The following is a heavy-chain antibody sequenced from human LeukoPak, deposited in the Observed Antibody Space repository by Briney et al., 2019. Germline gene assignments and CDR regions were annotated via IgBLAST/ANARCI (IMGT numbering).Heavy chain of an antibody. D-gene: IGHD6-13*01. CDR2: INPNSGGT. CDR1: GYTFTGYY. J-gene: IGHJ5*02. Sequence: GASVKVSCKASGYTFTGYYMHWVRQAPGQGLEWMGWINPNSGGTNYAQKFQGRVTMTRDTSISTAYMELSRLRSDDTAVYYCARDDQLVHNWFDPWGQGTLVTVSS. V-gene: IGHV1-2*02. CDR3: ARDDQLVHNWFDP.